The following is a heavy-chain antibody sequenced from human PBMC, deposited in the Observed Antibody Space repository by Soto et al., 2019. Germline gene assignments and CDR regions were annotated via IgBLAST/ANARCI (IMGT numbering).Heavy chain of an antibody. Sequence: SETLSLTCTVSGGSISSSSYYWGWIRQPPGKGLEWIGSIYYSGSTYYNPSLKSRVTISVDTSKNQFSLKLSSVTAADTAVYYCARWAKGARYFDYWGQGTLVTVSS. J-gene: IGHJ4*02. V-gene: IGHV4-39*01. CDR3: ARWAKGARYFDY. CDR2: IYYSGST. D-gene: IGHD3-16*01. CDR1: GGSISSSSYY.